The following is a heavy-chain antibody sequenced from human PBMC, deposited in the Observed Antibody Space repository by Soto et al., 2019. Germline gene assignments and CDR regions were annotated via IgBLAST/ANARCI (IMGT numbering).Heavy chain of an antibody. CDR2: INAGNGNT. J-gene: IGHJ5*02. Sequence: EASVKVSCKASGYTFTSYAMHWVRQAPGQRLEWMGWINAGNGNTKYSQKFQGRVTITRDTSASTAYMELSSLRSEDTAVYYCARDRVAYHWFDPWGQGTLVTVSS. V-gene: IGHV1-3*01. CDR3: ARDRVAYHWFDP. CDR1: GYTFTSYA. D-gene: IGHD2-21*01.